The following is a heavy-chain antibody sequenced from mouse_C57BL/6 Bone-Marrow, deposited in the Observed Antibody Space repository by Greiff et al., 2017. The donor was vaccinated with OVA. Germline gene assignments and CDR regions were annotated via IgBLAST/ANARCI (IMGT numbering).Heavy chain of an antibody. V-gene: IGHV1-9*01. D-gene: IGHD1-1*01. Sequence: QVHVKQPGAELMKPGASVKLSCMATGYTFTGYWIEWVKQRPGHGLEWIGEILPGSGSTNYNEKFTGKATFTAATSSNTAYMHLSSLTTEDSAVDYCARGSYAWCAYWGQGTLVTVSA. J-gene: IGHJ3*01. CDR1: GYTFTGYW. CDR2: ILPGSGST. CDR3: ARGSYAWCAY.